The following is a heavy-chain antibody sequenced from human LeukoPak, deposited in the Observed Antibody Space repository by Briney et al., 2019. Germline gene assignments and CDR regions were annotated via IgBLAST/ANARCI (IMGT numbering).Heavy chain of an antibody. J-gene: IGHJ4*02. V-gene: IGHV1-2*02. CDR3: ARDQIASPNWELDY. CDR2: VTPNTGGT. D-gene: IGHD1-1*01. CDR1: GYTFTGYY. Sequence: ASVKVSCKASGYTFTGYYIHWVRQAPGQSLEWMGWVTPNTGGTNYALKFQGRVTMTRDTSISTAYMELSRLTSDDTAVYYCARDQIASPNWELDYWGQGTLVTVSS.